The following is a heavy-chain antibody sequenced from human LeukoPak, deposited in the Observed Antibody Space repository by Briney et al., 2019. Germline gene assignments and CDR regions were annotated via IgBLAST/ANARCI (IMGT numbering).Heavy chain of an antibody. CDR2: ISYGGST. V-gene: IGHV4-39*01. J-gene: IGHJ6*02. D-gene: IGHD2-2*01. CDR1: GGSISSNSNY. CDR3: ARHEGIPAALFMLDV. Sequence: SETLPPTCTVSGGSISSNSNYWAWIRQPPGRGLEWIGSISYGGSTYYSPSLESRVTISVDTSKNQFSLSMRSVTAADTAVYFCARHEGIPAALFMLDVWGQGTTVIVSS.